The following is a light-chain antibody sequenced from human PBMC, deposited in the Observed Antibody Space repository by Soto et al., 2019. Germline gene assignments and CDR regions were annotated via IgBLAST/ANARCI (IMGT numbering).Light chain of an antibody. V-gene: IGKV3-15*01. CDR1: QSVSGK. J-gene: IGKJ5*01. CDR2: DAS. Sequence: EVVMSQSPGTLSVSKGERAALSCRARQSVSGKLAWYQQKPGQAPRLLIYDASTRATGIPARFSGSGSGTEFTLTITSLQSEDFALYYCQQYNDWPITFGQGTRLE. CDR3: QQYNDWPIT.